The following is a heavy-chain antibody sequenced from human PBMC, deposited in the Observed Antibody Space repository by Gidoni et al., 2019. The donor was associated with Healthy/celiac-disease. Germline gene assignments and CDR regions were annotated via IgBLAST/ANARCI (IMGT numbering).Heavy chain of an antibody. CDR1: GGSISSYY. CDR2: IYYSGST. D-gene: IGHD2-15*01. J-gene: IGHJ4*02. V-gene: IGHV4-59*01. CDR3: ASGVVAAHDFDY. Sequence: QVQLQESGPGLVQPSETLSLTCTVSGGSISSYYWSWIRQPPGKGLEWIGYIYYSGSTNYNPSLKSRVTISVDTSKNQFSLKLSSVTAADTAVYYCASGVVAAHDFDYWGQGTLVTVSS.